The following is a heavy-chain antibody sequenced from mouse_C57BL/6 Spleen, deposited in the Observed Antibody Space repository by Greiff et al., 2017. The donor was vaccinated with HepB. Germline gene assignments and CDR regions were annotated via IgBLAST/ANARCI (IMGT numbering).Heavy chain of an antibody. CDR2: INPSNGGT. CDR1: GYTFTSYW. D-gene: IGHD1-1*02. J-gene: IGHJ3*01. V-gene: IGHV1-53*01. CDR3: ARGRGGDDPAWLAY. Sequence: QVQLQQPGTDLVKPGASVKLSCKASGYTFTSYWMHWVKQRPGQGLEWIGNINPSNGGTNYNEKFKSKATLTVDKSSSTAYMQLSSLTSEDSAVYYCARGRGGDDPAWLAYWGQGTLVTVSA.